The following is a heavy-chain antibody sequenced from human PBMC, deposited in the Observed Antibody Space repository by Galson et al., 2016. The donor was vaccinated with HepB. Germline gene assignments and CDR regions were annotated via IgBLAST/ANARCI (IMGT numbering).Heavy chain of an antibody. CDR3: ATTTHQPPDALDI. D-gene: IGHD1-1*01. J-gene: IGHJ3*02. V-gene: IGHV1-8*01. CDR1: GYTFSNYD. CDR2: MNPKSGNT. Sequence: SVKVSCKASGYTFSNYDINWVRQAPGQGPEWMAWMNPKSGNTGYAQSFKARVTMTRDTSISTAYMEPYSLTSEDTAVYFCATTTHQPPDALDIWGQGTMVIVSS.